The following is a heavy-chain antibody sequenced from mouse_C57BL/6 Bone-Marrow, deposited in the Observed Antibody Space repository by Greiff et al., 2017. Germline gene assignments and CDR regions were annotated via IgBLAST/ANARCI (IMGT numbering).Heavy chain of an antibody. CDR2: INPNYGTT. J-gene: IGHJ1*03. D-gene: IGHD2-1*01. V-gene: IGHV1-39*01. CDR3: ARLCYGNQGDWYCDV. CDR1: GYSFTDYN. Sequence: VQLKESGPELVKPGASVKISCKASGYSFTDYNMNWVKQSNGKSLEWIGVINPNYGTTSYNQKFKGKATLTVDQSSSTAYMQLTSLTSEDSAVYYCARLCYGNQGDWYCDVWGTGTTVTVSS.